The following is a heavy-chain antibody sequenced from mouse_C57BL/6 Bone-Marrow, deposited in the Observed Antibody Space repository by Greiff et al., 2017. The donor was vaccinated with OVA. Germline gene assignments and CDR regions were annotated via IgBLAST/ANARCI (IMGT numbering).Heavy chain of an antibody. J-gene: IGHJ4*01. Sequence: QVHVKQSGPELVKPGASVKLSCKASGYTFTSYDINWVKQRPGQGLEWIGGIYPRDGSTKYNEKFKGKATLTVDTSSSTAYMELHSLTSEDSGVYFCAGGELRAMDYWGQGTSVTVSS. V-gene: IGHV1-85*01. CDR2: IYPRDGST. CDR3: AGGELRAMDY. CDR1: GYTFTSYD. D-gene: IGHD1-1*01.